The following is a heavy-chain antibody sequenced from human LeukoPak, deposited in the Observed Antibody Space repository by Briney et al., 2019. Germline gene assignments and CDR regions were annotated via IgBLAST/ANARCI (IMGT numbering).Heavy chain of an antibody. Sequence: GGSLRLSCAASGFTFDDFAMQWARQAPGKGLVWVSLICGDGGSTHYEDTVKGRFTISTDNSKNSLDLQMHNLRTEVNDFYECAKCTQVEMATIGAFDIWGQGTMVTVSS. CDR1: GFTFDDFA. J-gene: IGHJ3*02. CDR3: AKCTQVEMATIGAFDI. D-gene: IGHD5-24*01. CDR2: ICGDGGST. V-gene: IGHV3-43*02.